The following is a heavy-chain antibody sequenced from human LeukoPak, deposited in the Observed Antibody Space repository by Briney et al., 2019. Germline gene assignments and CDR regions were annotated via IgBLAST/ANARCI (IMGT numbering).Heavy chain of an antibody. V-gene: IGHV1-2*02. Sequence: ASVRVSCKASGYTFTDYFLHWVRRAPGQEFELMGWINPNSGAAHHTQSFQGRVTMTRDTSLSTAYLQLNSLTSDDAAMYYCARAQYLTAPAGTFANSWGQGTLVTVSS. CDR3: ARAQYLTAPAGTFANS. CDR2: INPNSGAA. D-gene: IGHD6-13*01. J-gene: IGHJ4*02. CDR1: GYTFTDYF.